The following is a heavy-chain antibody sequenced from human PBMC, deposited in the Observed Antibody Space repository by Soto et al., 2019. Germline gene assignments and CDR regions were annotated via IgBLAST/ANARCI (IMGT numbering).Heavy chain of an antibody. CDR3: ARDPRRYSSSEYYYYGMDV. J-gene: IGHJ6*02. CDR1: GDSVSSNSAA. CDR2: TYYRSKWYN. V-gene: IGHV6-1*01. Sequence: QSQTLSLTCAISGDSVSSNSAAWNWIRQSPSRGLEWLGRTYYRSKWYNDYAVSVKSRITINPDTSKNQFSLQLNSVTPEDTAVYYCARDPRRYSSSEYYYYGMDVWGQGTTVTVSS. D-gene: IGHD6-6*01.